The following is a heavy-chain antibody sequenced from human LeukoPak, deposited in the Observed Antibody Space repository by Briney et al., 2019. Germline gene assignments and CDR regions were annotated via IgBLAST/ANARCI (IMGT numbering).Heavy chain of an antibody. CDR1: GFPFSSAW. CDR3: STVSPYYGSGTTSPDS. D-gene: IGHD3-10*01. Sequence: PGGSLRLSCAASGFPFSSAWMSWVRQAPGRGREWVGRIQSKTDGGKTDYVAAVQDRFSIPRDDSESTLYLQMHGLNTEDTAVYYCSTVSPYYGSGTTSPDSWGQGTLVVVSS. V-gene: IGHV3-15*01. J-gene: IGHJ4*02. CDR2: IQSKTDGGKT.